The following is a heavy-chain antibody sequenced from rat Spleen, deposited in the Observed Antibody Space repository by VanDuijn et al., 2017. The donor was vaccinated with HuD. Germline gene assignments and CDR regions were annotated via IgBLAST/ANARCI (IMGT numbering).Heavy chain of an antibody. CDR3: ARSHTMGISFDY. D-gene: IGHD1-7*01. CDR1: GFSLSSYG. J-gene: IGHJ2*01. V-gene: IGHV2-13*01. Sequence: QVQLKESGPGLVQPSQTLSLTCTVSGFSLSSYGVIWVRQPPGKGLEWMGEIWGNGNTKYNSVLKSRLSISRDTSKSQVFLKMNSLQTEDTAMYFCARSHTMGISFDYWGQGVMVTVSS. CDR2: IWGNGNT.